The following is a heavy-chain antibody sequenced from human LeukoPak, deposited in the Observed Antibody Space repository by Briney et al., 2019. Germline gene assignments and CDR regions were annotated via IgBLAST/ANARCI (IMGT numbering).Heavy chain of an antibody. J-gene: IGHJ6*02. V-gene: IGHV3-23*01. CDR3: AKEGLEIITGTSNYGMDV. D-gene: IGHD1-7*01. CDR2: ISGSGGST. CDR1: GFTFSSYA. Sequence: GGSLRLSCAASGFTFSSYAMSWVRQAPGKGLEWVSAISGSGGSTYYADSVKGRFTISRDNSKNTLYLQMNSLRAEDTAVYYCAKEGLEIITGTSNYGMDVRGQGTTVTVSS.